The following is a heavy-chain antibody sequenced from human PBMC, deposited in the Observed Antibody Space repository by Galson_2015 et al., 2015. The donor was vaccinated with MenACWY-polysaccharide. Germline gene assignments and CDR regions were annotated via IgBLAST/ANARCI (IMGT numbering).Heavy chain of an antibody. V-gene: IGHV3-23*01. CDR2: PSKSGADT. CDR3: AKDLHWYGMDV. CDR1: GFTFNNYY. J-gene: IGHJ6*02. D-gene: IGHD3/OR15-3a*01. Sequence: SLRLSCAAYGFTFNNYYMAWVRQAPGKGPEWVSAPSKSGADTFYADSVRGRFTISRDNSQNTLYLHMNSLRLEDTAIYYCAKDLHWYGMDVWGHGTTVTVSS.